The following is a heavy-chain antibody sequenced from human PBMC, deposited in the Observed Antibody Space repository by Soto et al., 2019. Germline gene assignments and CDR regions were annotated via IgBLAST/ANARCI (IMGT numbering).Heavy chain of an antibody. CDR3: AIVRGVATIIYFYGMDV. V-gene: IGHV4-31*03. Sequence: QFQLQESGPGLGKPSQTLSLTCTVSGGSIGSGGSDWGWSRQHPGKGLEWIGYIYYSGSTYYNPSLKMRVTISVDTSKNQFSLNLTSVTAADTAVYYCAIVRGVATIIYFYGMDVWGQGTTVTVSS. CDR2: IYYSGST. J-gene: IGHJ6*02. D-gene: IGHD5-12*01. CDR1: GGSIGSGGSD.